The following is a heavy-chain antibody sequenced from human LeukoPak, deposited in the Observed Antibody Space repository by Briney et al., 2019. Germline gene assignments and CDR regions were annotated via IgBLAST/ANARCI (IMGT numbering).Heavy chain of an antibody. D-gene: IGHD3-9*01. V-gene: IGHV4-59*01. CDR1: GGSISSYY. CDR2: IYYSGST. J-gene: IGHJ4*02. Sequence: SETLSLTCTVSGGSISSYYWSWIRQPPGKGLEWIGDIYYSGSTNYNPSLKSRVTISVDTSKNQFSLKLSSVTAADTAVYYCARERYRLRYFGWPEGHFDYWGQGTLVTVSS. CDR3: ARERYRLRYFGWPEGHFDY.